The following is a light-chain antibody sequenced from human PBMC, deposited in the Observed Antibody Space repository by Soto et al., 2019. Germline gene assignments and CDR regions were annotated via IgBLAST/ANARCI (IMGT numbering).Light chain of an antibody. CDR3: QQQGT. V-gene: IGKV3-20*01. J-gene: IGKJ2*01. CDR2: AAS. CDR1: RSLGRSY. Sequence: EIVLTQSPGTLSLSPGERATLSCRASRSLGRSYVVWYQQKPGQAPRLLIYAASRRATGIPDRFSGNGSATEYTLTISRLEPDDFAVYYCQQQGTFGQGTKLEIK.